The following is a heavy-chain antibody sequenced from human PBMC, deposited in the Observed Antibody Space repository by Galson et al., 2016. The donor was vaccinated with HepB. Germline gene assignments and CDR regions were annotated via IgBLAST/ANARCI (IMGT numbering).Heavy chain of an antibody. Sequence: SLRLSCAASGLSFSSCNMNWFRQTPGKGLEWLAAMSFDSNFIDYAESVRGRFTVSRDNAKNPLYLQMNTLRSEDTALYHCAKEGAAWSRDYWGPGTLVTVSS. CDR2: MSFDSNFI. D-gene: IGHD2-15*01. CDR1: GLSFSSCN. CDR3: AKEGAAWSRDY. V-gene: IGHV3-21*06. J-gene: IGHJ4*02.